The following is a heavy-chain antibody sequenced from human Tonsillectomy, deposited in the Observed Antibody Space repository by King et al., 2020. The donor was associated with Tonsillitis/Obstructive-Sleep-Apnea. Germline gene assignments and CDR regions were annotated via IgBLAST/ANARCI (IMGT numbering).Heavy chain of an antibody. J-gene: IGHJ4*02. CDR1: GGSISSYY. D-gene: IGHD6-13*01. V-gene: IGHV4-59*01. Sequence: VQLQESGPGLVKPSETLSLTCTVSGGSISSYYWSWIRQPPGKGLEWIGYIYYSGSTNYNPSLKSRVTISVDTSKNQFSLKLSSVTAADTAVYYCARVYSSSWYYFDYWGQGTLVTVSS. CDR2: IYYSGST. CDR3: ARVYSSSWYYFDY.